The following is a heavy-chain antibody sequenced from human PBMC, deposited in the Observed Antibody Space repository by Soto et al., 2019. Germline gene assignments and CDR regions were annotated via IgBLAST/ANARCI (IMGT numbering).Heavy chain of an antibody. CDR3: AKSLLTDYYYYGMDV. CDR1: GFTFSSYG. V-gene: IGHV3-30*18. J-gene: IGHJ6*02. CDR2: ISYDGSNK. Sequence: QVQLVESGGGVVQPGRSLRLSCAASGFTFSSYGMHWVRQAPGKGLEWVAVISYDGSNKYYADSVKGRFTISRDNSKNTLYLQMNSLRAEDTAVYYCAKSLLTDYYYYGMDVWGQGTTVTVSS.